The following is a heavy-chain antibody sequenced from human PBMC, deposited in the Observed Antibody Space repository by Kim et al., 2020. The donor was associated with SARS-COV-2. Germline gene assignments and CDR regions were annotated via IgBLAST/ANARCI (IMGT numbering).Heavy chain of an antibody. CDR2: P. CDR3: ARSGPPFYFDY. J-gene: IGHJ4*02. Sequence: PYYNPSLKRRGTISVDTSKNPFSLQLSSVTAADTAVYYCARSGPPFYFDYWGQGTLVTVSS. D-gene: IGHD3-10*01. V-gene: IGHV4-39*01.